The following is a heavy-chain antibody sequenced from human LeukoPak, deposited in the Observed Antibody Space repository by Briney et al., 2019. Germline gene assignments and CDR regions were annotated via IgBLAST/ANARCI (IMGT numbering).Heavy chain of an antibody. D-gene: IGHD2-21*01. CDR1: GFTFSDYH. Sequence: GGSLRLSCAAPGFTFSDYHMNWVRQAPGKGLEWVSSISSSSNYIYYAGSVKGRFTISRDNAKNSVDLQMNSLRAEDTAAYYCARGLCGGDCYDYWGQGTLVTVSS. V-gene: IGHV3-21*01. CDR3: ARGLCGGDCYDY. CDR2: ISSSSNYI. J-gene: IGHJ4*02.